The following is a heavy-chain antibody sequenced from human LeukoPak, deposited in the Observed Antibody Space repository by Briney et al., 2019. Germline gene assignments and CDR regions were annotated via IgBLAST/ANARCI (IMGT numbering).Heavy chain of an antibody. CDR1: GYTFTSYA. CDR3: AGGSGWELDY. J-gene: IGHJ4*02. V-gene: IGHV1-3*01. Sequence: ASVTVSCTASGYTFTSYAMHWVRQAPGQRLEWMGWINAGIGNTKYSQKFQGRVTITRDTSASTAYMELSSLRSEDTAVYYCAGGSGWELDYWGQGTLVTVSS. D-gene: IGHD6-19*01. CDR2: INAGIGNT.